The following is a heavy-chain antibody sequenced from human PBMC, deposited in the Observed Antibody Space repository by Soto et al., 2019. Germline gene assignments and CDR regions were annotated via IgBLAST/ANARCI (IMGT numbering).Heavy chain of an antibody. CDR2: XXXXXXX. CDR3: ARACSSNSCYDVFDY. CDR1: GGSISSYY. V-gene: IGHV4-4*07. D-gene: IGHD2-2*01. Sequence: PSETLSLTCTVSGGSISSYYWSWIRQPAGKGLXXXXXXXXXXXXXXXXXXXXRVTMSVDTSKNQFSLKLSSVTAADTAVYYCARACSSNSCYDVFDYWGQGTLVTVSS. J-gene: IGHJ4*03.